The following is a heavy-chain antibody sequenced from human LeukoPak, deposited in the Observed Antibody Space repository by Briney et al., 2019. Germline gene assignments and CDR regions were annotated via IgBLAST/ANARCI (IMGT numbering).Heavy chain of an antibody. CDR1: GYTFTGYY. V-gene: IGHV1-2*04. J-gene: IGHJ6*02. D-gene: IGHD5-24*01. CDR3: ARVALGRRWLQTSYYYGMDV. Sequence: ASVKVSCKASGYTFTGYYMHWVRQAPGQGLEWMGWINPNSGGTNYAQKFQGWVTMTRDTSISTAYMELSRLRSEDTAVYYCARVALGRRWLQTSYYYGMDVWGQGTTVTVSS. CDR2: INPNSGGT.